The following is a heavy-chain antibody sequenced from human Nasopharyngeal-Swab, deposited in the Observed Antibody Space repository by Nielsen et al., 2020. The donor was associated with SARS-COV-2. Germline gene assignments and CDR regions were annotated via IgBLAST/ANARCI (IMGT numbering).Heavy chain of an antibody. CDR2: IDNDGAIT. CDR1: GFGLRTYW. CDR3: ARDVGGRDNY. J-gene: IGHJ4*02. Sequence: GGSLRLSCAASGFGLRTYWMHWVRQSPGKGLLWVSRIDNDGAITNYADSVKGRFTISRDNAKNTLYLQMNSLRADDTAVYYCARDVGGRDNYWGQGALVTVSS. V-gene: IGHV3-74*01. D-gene: IGHD2-15*01.